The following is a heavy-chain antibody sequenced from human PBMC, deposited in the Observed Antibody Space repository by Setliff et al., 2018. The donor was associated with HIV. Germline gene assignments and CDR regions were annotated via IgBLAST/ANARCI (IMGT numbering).Heavy chain of an antibody. CDR2: IIPILGIA. V-gene: IGHV1-69*10. CDR1: GYNFTSHD. J-gene: IGHJ3*01. CDR3: ARTSGDAYNYEGAFDV. Sequence: SVKVSCKASGYNFTSHDINWVRQAPGQGLEWMGGIIPILGIANYAQRFQGRVTITTDESTSTAYMELSSLRSEDTAVYYCARTSGDAYNYEGAFDVWGQGTLVTVSS. D-gene: IGHD5-12*01.